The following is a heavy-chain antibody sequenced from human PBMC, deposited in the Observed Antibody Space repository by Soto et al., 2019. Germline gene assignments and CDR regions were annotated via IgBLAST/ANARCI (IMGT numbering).Heavy chain of an antibody. CDR3: ASVYYYDAFDI. Sequence: PSETLSLTCTVSGASLRRYYCIWIRQPPGKGLEWIGYIYSSGSTNYNPSLKSRVTISVDTSKNQFSLKLSSVTAADTAVYYCASVYYYDAFDIWGQGTMVTVSS. V-gene: IGHV4-59*01. D-gene: IGHD3-10*01. CDR1: GASLRRYY. CDR2: IYSSGST. J-gene: IGHJ3*02.